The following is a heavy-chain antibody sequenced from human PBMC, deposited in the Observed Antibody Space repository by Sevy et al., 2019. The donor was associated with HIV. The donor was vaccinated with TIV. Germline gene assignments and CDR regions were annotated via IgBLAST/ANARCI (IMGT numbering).Heavy chain of an antibody. D-gene: IGHD3-22*01. Sequence: GGSLRLSCAASGFTFSGYAMHWVRQAPGKGLEGVAVISFDGSNKYYAHSVKGRFTISRDNSKNTMSLQMNSLRVEDTAVYYCARGRGGVVSCTGYFDYWGQGTLVTVSS. V-gene: IGHV3-30-3*01. CDR2: ISFDGSNK. J-gene: IGHJ4*02. CDR1: GFTFSGYA. CDR3: ARGRGGVVSCTGYFDY.